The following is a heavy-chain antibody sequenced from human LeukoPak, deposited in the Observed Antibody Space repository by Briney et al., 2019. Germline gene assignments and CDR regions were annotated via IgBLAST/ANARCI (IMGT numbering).Heavy chain of an antibody. J-gene: IGHJ4*02. CDR1: GFTFSSYA. CDR3: ARDVSGWFTPQTYYFDY. Sequence: GGSLRLSCAASGFTFSSYAMSWVRQAPGKGLEWVSAISGSGGSTYYAASVKGRFTISRDNSKNPLYAQMNSLRAEDTAVYYCARDVSGWFTPQTYYFDYWGQGTLVTVSS. V-gene: IGHV3-23*01. CDR2: ISGSGGST. D-gene: IGHD6-19*01.